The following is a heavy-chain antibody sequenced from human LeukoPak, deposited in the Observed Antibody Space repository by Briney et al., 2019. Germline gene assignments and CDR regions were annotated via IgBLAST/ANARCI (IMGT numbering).Heavy chain of an antibody. CDR3: AKELRYFDWLLFGMDV. Sequence: GGSLRLSCAATGFTFSSYGMHWVRQAPGKGLEWVAVIPYDGSNKYYADSVKGRFTISRDNSKNTLYLQMNSLRAEDTAVYYCAKELRYFDWLLFGMDVWGQGTTVTVSS. V-gene: IGHV3-30*18. CDR1: GFTFSSYG. D-gene: IGHD3-9*01. J-gene: IGHJ6*02. CDR2: IPYDGSNK.